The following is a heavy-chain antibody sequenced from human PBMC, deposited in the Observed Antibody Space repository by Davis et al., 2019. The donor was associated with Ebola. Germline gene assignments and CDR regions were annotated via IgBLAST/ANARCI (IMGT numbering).Heavy chain of an antibody. CDR3: ARTAKTSVSASGLGYTYFDP. D-gene: IGHD1-1*01. V-gene: IGHV4-39*07. CDR1: GDSISRSIYY. J-gene: IGHJ5*02. CDR2: IYYGGSP. Sequence: MPSETLSLTCTVSGDSISRSIYYWGWIRQPPGKGLEWIGSIYYGGSPYYNPSLKSRVIISVDPSKNQFSLRMNSLTAADAAIYYCARTAKTSVSASGLGYTYFDPWSQGTLVTVSS.